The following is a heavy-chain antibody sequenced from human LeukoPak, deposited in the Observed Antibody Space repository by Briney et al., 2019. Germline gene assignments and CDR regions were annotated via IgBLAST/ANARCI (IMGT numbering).Heavy chain of an antibody. CDR2: IYHSGST. CDR3: ARVKTTMIVATRAFDI. CDR1: GGSFSGHY. D-gene: IGHD3-22*01. Sequence: PSETLSLTCAVYGGSFSGHYWSWIRQPPGKGLEWIGEIYHSGSTNSNPSLKSRVTISVDTSKNQFSLKLSSVTAADTAVYYCARVKTTMIVATRAFDIWGQGTMVTVSS. J-gene: IGHJ3*02. V-gene: IGHV4-34*01.